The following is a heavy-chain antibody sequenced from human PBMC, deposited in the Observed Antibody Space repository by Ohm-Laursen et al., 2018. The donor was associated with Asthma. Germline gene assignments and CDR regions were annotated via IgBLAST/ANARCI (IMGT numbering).Heavy chain of an antibody. J-gene: IGHJ4*02. V-gene: IGHV3-7*01. CDR2: IKPDGSQT. D-gene: IGHD2-2*01. CDR3: ATLSWYASQY. CDR1: GFSFRDYG. Sequence: GSLRLSCAASGFSFRDYGMYWVRQAPGKGLQWLAFIKPDGSQTYYADSMEGRFSISRDNSKNSLYLQMSSLRGEDTAIYYCATLSWYASQYWGQGTLVTVSS.